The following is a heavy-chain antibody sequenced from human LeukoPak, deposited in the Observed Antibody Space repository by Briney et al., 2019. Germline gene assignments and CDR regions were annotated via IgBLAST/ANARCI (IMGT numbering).Heavy chain of an antibody. CDR3: ARGLLSYYYMDV. CDR1: GFTFSSYW. CDR2: INTDGSST. V-gene: IGHV3-74*01. D-gene: IGHD3-10*01. J-gene: IGHJ6*03. Sequence: GGSLRLSCAASGFTFSSYWMHWVRQAPGKGLVWVSRINTDGSSTSYADSVKGRFTISRDNAKNTLYLQMNSLRAEDTAVYYCARGLLSYYYMDVWGKGTTVTVSS.